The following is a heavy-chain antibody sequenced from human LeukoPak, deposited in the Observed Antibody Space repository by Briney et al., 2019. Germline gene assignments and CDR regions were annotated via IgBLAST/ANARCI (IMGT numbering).Heavy chain of an antibody. J-gene: IGHJ4*02. D-gene: IGHD1-26*01. Sequence: PGGSLRLSCAASGLTFSSHWMHWVRQAPGKGLVWVSRITNDGSSTTYADSVKGRFTISRDNAKNMLYLQVNSLRAEDTAVYYCAKTHSGSLPPFDYWGQGTLVTVSS. CDR1: GLTFSSHW. CDR3: AKTHSGSLPPFDY. V-gene: IGHV3-74*01. CDR2: ITNDGSST.